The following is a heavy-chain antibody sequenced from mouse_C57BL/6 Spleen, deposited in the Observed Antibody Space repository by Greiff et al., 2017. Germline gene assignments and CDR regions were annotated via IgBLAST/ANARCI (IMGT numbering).Heavy chain of an antibody. V-gene: IGHV1-64*01. D-gene: IGHD1-1*01. J-gene: IGHJ2*01. CDR3: ARGGDYYGSSYYFDY. CDR1: GYTFTSYW. CDR2: IHPNSGST. Sequence: VQLQQSGAELVKPGASVKMSCKASGYTFTSYWITWVKQRPGQGLEWIGMIHPNSGSTNYNEKFKSKATLTVDKSSSTAYMQLSSLTSEDSAVYYCARGGDYYGSSYYFDYWGQGTTLTVSS.